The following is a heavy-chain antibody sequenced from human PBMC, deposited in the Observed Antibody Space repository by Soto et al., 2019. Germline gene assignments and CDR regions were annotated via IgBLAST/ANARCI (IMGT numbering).Heavy chain of an antibody. D-gene: IGHD1-26*01. V-gene: IGHV3-64*02. J-gene: IGHJ4*02. CDR2: ISGDGTRT. CDR3: AREGNNGSLDY. CDR1: GFTFIRPL. Sequence: EVQLVESGEGLVQPGGSLSLPCAASGFTFIRPLLPWVRKAPGKGLESVTAISGDGTRTYYGDSVRGRFTVSRDNSKNTLYLQMGSLRPEDTAVYYCAREGNNGSLDYWGQGTLVTVSS.